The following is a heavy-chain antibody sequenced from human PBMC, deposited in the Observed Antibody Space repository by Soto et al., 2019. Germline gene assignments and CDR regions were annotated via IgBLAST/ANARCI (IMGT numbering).Heavy chain of an antibody. V-gene: IGHV3-33*01. D-gene: IGHD4-4*01. CDR1: GFTFSSYG. J-gene: IGHJ6*02. CDR3: ARESRSLMTTVTTPYYSGMDV. Sequence: RRLSCAASGFTFSSYGMHWVRQAPGKGLEWVAVIWYDGSNKYYADSVKGRFTISRDNSKNTLYLQMNSLRAEDTAVYYCARESRSLMTTVTTPYYSGMDVWGQGTTVTVSS. CDR2: IWYDGSNK.